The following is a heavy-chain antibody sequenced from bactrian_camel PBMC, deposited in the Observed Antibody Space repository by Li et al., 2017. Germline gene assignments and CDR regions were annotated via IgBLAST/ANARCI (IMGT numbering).Heavy chain of an antibody. Sequence: VQLVESGGGLVQPGGSLRLSCAASGFTFSSYAMSWVRQAPGKGLEWVSALNSGGDTTHYADSEKGRFIISRDNAENTVYLELSTLKTEDMAVYYCAKARYYNSYIPQDGMNYWGKGTQVTVS. D-gene: IGHD2*01. CDR2: LNSGGDTT. CDR1: GFTFSSYA. J-gene: IGHJ7*01. V-gene: IGHV3S40*01.